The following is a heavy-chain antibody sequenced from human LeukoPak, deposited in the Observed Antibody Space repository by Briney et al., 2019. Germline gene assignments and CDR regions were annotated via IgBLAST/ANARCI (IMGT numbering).Heavy chain of an antibody. D-gene: IGHD3-9*01. J-gene: IGHJ4*02. CDR1: GLTFSSYS. CDR3: ARYRLVSFDY. CDR2: ISSSSSYI. Sequence: GGPLRLSCAASGLTFSSYSMNWVRQAPGKGLEWVSSISSSSSYIYYADSVKGRFTISRDNAKNSLYLQMNSLRAEDTAVYYCARYRLVSFDYWGQGTLVTVSS. V-gene: IGHV3-21*01.